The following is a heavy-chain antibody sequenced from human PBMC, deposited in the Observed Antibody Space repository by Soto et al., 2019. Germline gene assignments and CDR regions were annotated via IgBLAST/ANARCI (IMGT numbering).Heavy chain of an antibody. V-gene: IGHV3-30-3*01. CDR1: GFTFSSYA. CDR2: ISYDGSNK. Sequence: QVQLVESGGGVVQPGRSLRLSCAASGFTFSSYAMHWVRQAPGKGLEWVAVISYDGSNKYYADSVRGRFTISRDNSKNTLYLQMNGLRAEDTAVYYCARHLYDLYNWNYGDYWGQGTLVSVSS. J-gene: IGHJ4*02. D-gene: IGHD1-7*01. CDR3: ARHLYDLYNWNYGDY.